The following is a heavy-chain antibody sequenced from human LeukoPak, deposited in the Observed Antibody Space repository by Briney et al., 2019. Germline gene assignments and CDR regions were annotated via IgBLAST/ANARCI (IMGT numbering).Heavy chain of an antibody. J-gene: IGHJ5*02. CDR2: ISGYNGYT. CDR1: GYIFTGYV. Sequence: GASVKVSCKASGYIFTGYVLSWVRQAPGQGLEWMGWISGYNGYTNYAQKVQDRVTMTTDTSTRTAYMELRSLRTDDTAVYYCARDSVYLRSGGSWLGGWFDPWGQGTRVTVSS. CDR3: ARDSVYLRSGGSWLGGWFDP. D-gene: IGHD2-15*01. V-gene: IGHV1-18*01.